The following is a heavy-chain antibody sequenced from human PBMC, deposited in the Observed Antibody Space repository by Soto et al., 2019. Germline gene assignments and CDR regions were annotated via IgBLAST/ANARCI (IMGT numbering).Heavy chain of an antibody. CDR1: GGPFGAYY. CDR2: INHSGST. CDR3: TRGRWGWGLND. J-gene: IGHJ4*02. D-gene: IGHD7-27*01. V-gene: IGHV4-34*01. Sequence: QVQLQQWGAGLLKPSETLSLTCAVYGGPFGAYYWSWIRQPPGKGLEWIGEINHSGSTNYNPSLKSRVTISVDTSKNQFSLKVSSVTAADTAVYYCTRGRWGWGLNDWGQGTLVTVSS.